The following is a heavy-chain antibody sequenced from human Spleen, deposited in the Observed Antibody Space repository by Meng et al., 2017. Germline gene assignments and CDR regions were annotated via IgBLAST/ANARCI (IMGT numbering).Heavy chain of an antibody. J-gene: IGHJ4*02. Sequence: VQLVQYGAEVKKPGASVKVSCKASGYTYTDYQTDWVRQAPGQGLEWMGWIHPSGHPTYAQKFQGRVTMTIDTSTTTASMELRSLRSDDSALYYCVKHSSDWSLDSWGQGTLVTVSS. V-gene: IGHV1-18*01. CDR3: VKHSSDWSLDS. CDR2: IHPSGHP. D-gene: IGHD6-19*01. CDR1: GYTYTDYQ.